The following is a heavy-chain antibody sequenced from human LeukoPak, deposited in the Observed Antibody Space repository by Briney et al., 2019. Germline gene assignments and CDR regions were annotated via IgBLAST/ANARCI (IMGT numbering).Heavy chain of an antibody. CDR2: VNSDGIDT. Sequence: PGGSLRLSCAASGFTFINYWMHWVRQAPGKGLVWVSRVNSDGIDTIYADSVKGRCTISRDNAKNSLYLQMNSLRAEDTALYYCAKARFIGYYDSSGRPDAFDIWGQGTMVTVSS. D-gene: IGHD3-22*01. J-gene: IGHJ3*02. V-gene: IGHV3-74*01. CDR3: AKARFIGYYDSSGRPDAFDI. CDR1: GFTFINYW.